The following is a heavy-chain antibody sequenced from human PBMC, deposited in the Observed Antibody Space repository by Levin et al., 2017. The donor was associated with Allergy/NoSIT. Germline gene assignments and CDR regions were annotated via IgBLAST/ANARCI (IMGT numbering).Heavy chain of an antibody. Sequence: GESLKISCKASGDTFTTYDVNWVRQATGQGLEWMGWMNPISGNTDYAQKFRGRVTMTRNTSISTAYMELSSLRSEDTAVYYCARSGGYYGSGTRPYFDDWGQGTLVTVSS. D-gene: IGHD3-10*01. J-gene: IGHJ4*02. CDR1: GDTFTTYD. CDR3: ARSGGYYGSGTRPYFDD. CDR2: MNPISGNT. V-gene: IGHV1-8*01.